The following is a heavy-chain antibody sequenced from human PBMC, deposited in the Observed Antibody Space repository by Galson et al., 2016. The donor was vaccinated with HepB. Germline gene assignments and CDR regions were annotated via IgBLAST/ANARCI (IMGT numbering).Heavy chain of an antibody. D-gene: IGHD1-26*01. V-gene: IGHV3-21*01. CDR2: ISSSSSYI. CDR3: AREDIVGAIFDY. Sequence: SLRLSCAASGFTFSSYSMNWVRQAPGKGLEWVSSISSSSSYIYYADSVKGRFTISRDSAKNSLYLQMNSLRAEDTAVYYCAREDIVGAIFDYWGQGTLVTVSS. CDR1: GFTFSSYS. J-gene: IGHJ4*02.